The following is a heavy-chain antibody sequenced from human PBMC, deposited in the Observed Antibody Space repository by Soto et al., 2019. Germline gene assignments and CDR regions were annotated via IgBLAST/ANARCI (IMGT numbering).Heavy chain of an antibody. J-gene: IGHJ6*02. V-gene: IGHV1-69*13. CDR2: IIPIFGPA. CDR3: ASVLRFLEWLLSPNDYYYYGMDV. Sequence: SVKVSCKASGGTFSSYAISWVRQAPGQGLEWMGGIIPIFGPANYAQKFQGRVTITADESTSTAYMELSSLRSEDTAVYYCASVLRFLEWLLSPNDYYYYGMDVWGQGTTVTVSS. CDR1: GGTFSSYA. D-gene: IGHD3-3*01.